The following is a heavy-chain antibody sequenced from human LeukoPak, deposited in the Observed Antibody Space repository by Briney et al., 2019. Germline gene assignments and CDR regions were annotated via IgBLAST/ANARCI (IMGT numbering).Heavy chain of an antibody. D-gene: IGHD6-19*01. V-gene: IGHV3-7*01. CDR3: AKGGGSSGRSYYFDH. J-gene: IGHJ4*02. Sequence: GGSLRLSCAASGFMFTSYWMSWVRQAPGKGLEWVANINQDGSAKYYVDSVKGRFTMSRDNPKNTMNLQMNSLRAEDTAVYYCAKGGGSSGRSYYFDHWGQGTLVTVSS. CDR1: GFMFTSYW. CDR2: INQDGSAK.